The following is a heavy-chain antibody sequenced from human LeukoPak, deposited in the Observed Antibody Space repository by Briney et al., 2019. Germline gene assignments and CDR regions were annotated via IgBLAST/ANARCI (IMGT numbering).Heavy chain of an antibody. D-gene: IGHD3-22*01. CDR1: GFTFSSYG. CDR3: AKEQDYYDSSGYYDY. CDR2: ISYDGSNK. J-gene: IGHJ4*02. Sequence: GGSLRLSRAASGFTFSSYGMHWVRQAPGKGLEWVAVISYDGSNKYYADSVKGRFTISRDNSKNTLYLQMNSLRAEDTAVYYCAKEQDYYDSSGYYDYWGQGTLVTVSS. V-gene: IGHV3-30*18.